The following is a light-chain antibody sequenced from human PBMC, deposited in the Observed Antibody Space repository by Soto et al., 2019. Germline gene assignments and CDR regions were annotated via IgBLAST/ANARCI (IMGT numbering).Light chain of an antibody. CDR1: QSVDSTY. J-gene: IGKJ1*01. CDR2: GAS. Sequence: EIVLTQSPGTLSLSLGERGTLSCRASQSVDSTYLTWYQQKPGQAPGLLIYGASGRATGIPDRFSGSGSGTDFTLTISRLEPEDFAVYYCQYYDTFRTFGQGTKVDIK. CDR3: QYYDTFRT. V-gene: IGKV3-20*01.